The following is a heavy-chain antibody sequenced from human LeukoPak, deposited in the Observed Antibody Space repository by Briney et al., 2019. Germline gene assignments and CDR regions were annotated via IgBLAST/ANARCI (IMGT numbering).Heavy chain of an antibody. J-gene: IGHJ4*02. CDR2: MNPNSGNT. CDR3: ARVAGDSSGYVDY. CDR1: GYTFTSYD. Sequence: EASVKVSCKASGYTFTSYDIDWVRQATGQGLEWMGWMNPNSGNTGYAQKFQGRVTMTRNTSISTAYMELSSLRSEDTAVYYCARVAGDSSGYVDYWGQGTLVTVSS. V-gene: IGHV1-8*01. D-gene: IGHD3-22*01.